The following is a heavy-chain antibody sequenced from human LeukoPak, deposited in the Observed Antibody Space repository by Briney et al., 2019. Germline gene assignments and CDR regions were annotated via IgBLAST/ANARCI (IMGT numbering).Heavy chain of an antibody. CDR3: ARLTRGWSFDY. J-gene: IGHJ4*01. CDR2: VAPDASDT. Sequence: EPLKISCQGSGYSFTNYWIGRVRQMPGKGLEWMGMVAPDASDTRYSPASQCQVTISADKSISSASLQWGSLKASDTAMDNCARLTRGWSFDYWGQGTLV. V-gene: IGHV5-51*01. D-gene: IGHD6-19*01. CDR1: GYSFTNYW.